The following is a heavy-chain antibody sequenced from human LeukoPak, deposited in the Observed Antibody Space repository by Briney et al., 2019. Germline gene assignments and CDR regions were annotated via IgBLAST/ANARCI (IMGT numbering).Heavy chain of an antibody. CDR3: ARERSYYGSRGYCTPYYFDY. J-gene: IGHJ4*02. Sequence: PSETLSLTCTVSGGSISSYYWSWIRQPPGKGLEWIGYIYYSRSTNYNPSLKSRVTISVDTSKNQFSLMLTSVIAADTAVYYCARERSYYGSRGYCTPYYFDYWGQGTLVTVSS. CDR2: IYYSRST. CDR1: GGSISSYY. D-gene: IGHD3-22*01. V-gene: IGHV4-59*01.